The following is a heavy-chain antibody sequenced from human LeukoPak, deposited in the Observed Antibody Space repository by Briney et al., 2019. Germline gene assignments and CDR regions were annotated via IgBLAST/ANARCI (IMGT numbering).Heavy chain of an antibody. CDR2: TRSDGSGE. J-gene: IGHJ4*02. Sequence: GGSLRLSCVASGFTFSTYGMHWVRQAPGKGLEWVACTRSDGSGEYYADSVKGRFTISRDNSKNTLYLQMNSLRAEDTAVYYCGKHDSASDYWGQGPLVTVSS. CDR3: GKHDSASDY. D-gene: IGHD1-26*01. CDR1: GFTFSTYG. V-gene: IGHV3-30*02.